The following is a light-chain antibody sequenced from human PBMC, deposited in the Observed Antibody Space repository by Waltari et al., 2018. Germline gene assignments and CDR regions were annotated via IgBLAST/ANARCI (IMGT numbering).Light chain of an antibody. J-gene: IGKJ1*01. CDR2: EAS. CDR3: QQYNYWRT. V-gene: IGKV3-15*01. Sequence: TRSCRASQSVSSNLAWYQQKPGQAPRLLIFEASTRATGIPARFSGSGSGTEFTLTISSLQSEDFAVYFCQQYNYWRTYGQGTKVEIK. CDR1: QSVSSN.